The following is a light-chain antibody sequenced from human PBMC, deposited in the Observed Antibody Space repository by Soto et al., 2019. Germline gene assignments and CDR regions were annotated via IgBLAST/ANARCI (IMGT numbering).Light chain of an antibody. CDR3: ASYAGTKLFV. Sequence: QSVLTQPASVSGSPGQSITVSCTGSSGDIGYVNYVSWYQQRPGKAPKLVIYEVTKRPSGVPDRFSGSKSGSTASLTVSGLQADDEADYYCASYAGTKLFVFGSGTQLTVL. CDR2: EVT. CDR1: SGDIGYVNY. J-gene: IGLJ7*01. V-gene: IGLV2-8*01.